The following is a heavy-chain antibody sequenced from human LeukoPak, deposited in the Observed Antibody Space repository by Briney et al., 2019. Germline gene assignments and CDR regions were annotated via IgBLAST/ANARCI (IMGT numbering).Heavy chain of an antibody. Sequence: GGSLRLSCAASGFTFDGYAMHWVRQAPGKGLEWVSGISWNSGSIGYADSVKGRFTISRDNAKNSLYLQMNSLRAEDTALYYCAKDTGGSIVGARGAFDIWGQGTMVTVSP. J-gene: IGHJ3*02. V-gene: IGHV3-9*01. CDR3: AKDTGGSIVGARGAFDI. D-gene: IGHD1-26*01. CDR1: GFTFDGYA. CDR2: ISWNSGSI.